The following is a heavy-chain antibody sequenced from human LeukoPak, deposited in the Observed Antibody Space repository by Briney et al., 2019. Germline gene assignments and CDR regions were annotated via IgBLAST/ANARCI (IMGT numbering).Heavy chain of an antibody. CDR3: AREVLRHDY. D-gene: IGHD3-10*01. CDR2: IITDTGNP. V-gene: IGHV7-4-1*02. CDR1: GYTLVNHG. J-gene: IGHJ4*02. Sequence: ASVKVSCKASGYTLVNHGITWVRQAPGQGLEWMGWIITDTGNPTYAQGFTGRFVFSVDTSVNTAYLQISSLKAEDTAVYYCAREVLRHDYWGQGTLVTVSS.